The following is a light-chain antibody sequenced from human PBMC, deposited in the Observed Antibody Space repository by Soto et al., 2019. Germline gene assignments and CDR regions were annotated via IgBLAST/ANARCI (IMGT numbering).Light chain of an antibody. CDR2: DAS. CDR1: QDISNY. V-gene: IGKV1-33*01. J-gene: IGKJ2*01. Sequence: DIQMTQSPSSLSASVGDRVTITCQASQDISNYLNCYQQKPGKAPKLLIYDASNLETGVPSRFSGSGSGTDFTITISSLQPEDIATYYCQQYDNLPYTFGQGTKLEIK. CDR3: QQYDNLPYT.